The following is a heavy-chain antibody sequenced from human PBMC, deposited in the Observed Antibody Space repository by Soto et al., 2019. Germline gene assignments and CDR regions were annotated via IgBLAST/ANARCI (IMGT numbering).Heavy chain of an antibody. Sequence: SETLSLTCTVSGGSISSGGYYWSWIRQHPGKGLEWIGYIYYSGSTYYNPSLKSRVTISVDTSKNQFSLKLSSVTAADTAVYYCARCDRERVVVITHQEVNDAFDIWGQGTIVTVSS. CDR1: GGSISSGGYY. CDR2: IYYSGST. CDR3: ARCDRERVVVITHQEVNDAFDI. J-gene: IGHJ3*02. D-gene: IGHD3-22*01. V-gene: IGHV4-31*03.